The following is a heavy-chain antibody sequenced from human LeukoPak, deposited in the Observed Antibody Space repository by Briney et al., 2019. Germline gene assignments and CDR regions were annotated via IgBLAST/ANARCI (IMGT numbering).Heavy chain of an antibody. CDR3: ARAFRARYFDL. Sequence: SETLSLTCTVSGGSITTSGYYWGWIRQPPGKGLEWIGIIYYSGSTYYNPSLKGRVTISVDTSKNQFSLKLSSVTAADMAVYYCARAFRARYFDLWGRGTLVTVSS. V-gene: IGHV4-39*01. J-gene: IGHJ2*01. D-gene: IGHD2/OR15-2a*01. CDR1: GGSITTSGYY. CDR2: IYYSGST.